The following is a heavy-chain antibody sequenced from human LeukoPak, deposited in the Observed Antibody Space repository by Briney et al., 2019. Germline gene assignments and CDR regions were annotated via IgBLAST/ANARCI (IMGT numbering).Heavy chain of an antibody. V-gene: IGHV3-9*01. J-gene: IGHJ6*02. Sequence: PGGSLRLSCAASGFTFDDYAMFWLRQAPGMGLEWVSGISWNSNNIGYAASVKGRFTISRDNAKNSLYLQMNSLRAEDTAFYYCARGNRDSSGFYYYYGMDVWGQGTTVTVSS. D-gene: IGHD6-19*01. CDR1: GFTFDDYA. CDR2: ISWNSNNI. CDR3: ARGNRDSSGFYYYYGMDV.